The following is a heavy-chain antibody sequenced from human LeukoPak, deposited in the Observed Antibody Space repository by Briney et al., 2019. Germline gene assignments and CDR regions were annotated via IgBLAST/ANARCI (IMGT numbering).Heavy chain of an antibody. J-gene: IGHJ6*03. CDR2: IIPIFGTA. CDR1: GGTFSSYA. V-gene: IGHV1-69*06. D-gene: IGHD3-3*01. Sequence: SVKVSCKASGGTFSSYAISWVRQAPGQGLEWMGGIIPIFGTANYAQKFQGRVTITADKSTSTAYMELSSLRSEDTAVYYCVSRLRITIFGVVKEYYYYYMDVWGKGTTVTVSS. CDR3: VSRLRITIFGVVKEYYYYYMDV.